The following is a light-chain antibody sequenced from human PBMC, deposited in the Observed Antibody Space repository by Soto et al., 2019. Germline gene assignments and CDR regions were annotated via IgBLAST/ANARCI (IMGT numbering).Light chain of an antibody. CDR1: QSVSSN. CDR2: GAS. CDR3: QQYNNSPSWT. Sequence: EIVMTQSPATLSVSPGERATLSCRASQSVSSNLAGYQQKPGQAPRLLIYGASTRATGIPARFSGSGSGTEFTLTISSLQSEDFAVYYCQQYNNSPSWTFGQGTKVDIK. J-gene: IGKJ1*01. V-gene: IGKV3-15*01.